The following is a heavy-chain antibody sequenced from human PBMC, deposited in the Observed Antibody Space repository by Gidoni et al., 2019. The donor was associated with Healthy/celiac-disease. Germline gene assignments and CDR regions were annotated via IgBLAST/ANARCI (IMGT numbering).Heavy chain of an antibody. V-gene: IGHV1-69*04. Sequence: QVQLVQSGAEVKKPGSSVKVSCKASGGTFSSYAISWVRQAPGQGLEWMGRIIPILGIANYAQKFQGRVTITADKSTSTAYMELSSLRSEDTAVYYCARVLGYCSGGSCSRDAYYFDYWGQGTLVTVSS. CDR2: IIPILGIA. CDR3: ARVLGYCSGGSCSRDAYYFDY. D-gene: IGHD2-15*01. J-gene: IGHJ4*02. CDR1: GGTFSSYA.